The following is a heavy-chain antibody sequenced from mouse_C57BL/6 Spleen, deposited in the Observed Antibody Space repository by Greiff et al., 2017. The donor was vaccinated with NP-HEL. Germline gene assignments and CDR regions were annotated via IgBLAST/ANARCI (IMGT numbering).Heavy chain of an antibody. CDR1: GFSLSTFGMG. V-gene: IGHV8-8*01. CDR3: ARMGNDYDRFAY. D-gene: IGHD2-4*01. CDR2: IWWDDDK. Sequence: VKLMECGPGILQPSQTLSLTCSFSGFSLSTFGMGVGWIRQPSGKGLEWLAHIWWDDDKYYNPALKSRLTISKDTSKNQVFLKIANVDTADTATYYCARMGNDYDRFAYWGQGTLVTVSA. J-gene: IGHJ3*01.